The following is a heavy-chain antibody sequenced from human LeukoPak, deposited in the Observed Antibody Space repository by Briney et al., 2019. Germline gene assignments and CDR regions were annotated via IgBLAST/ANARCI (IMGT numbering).Heavy chain of an antibody. CDR1: GFTFSSYG. J-gene: IGHJ4*02. V-gene: IGHV3-30*18. CDR2: ISYDGSNK. CDR3: AKDLSESYGH. Sequence: GGSLRLSCAASGFTFSSYGMHWVRQAPGKGLEWVAVISYDGSNKYYADSVKGRFTISRDNSKNTLYLQMNSLRAEDTAVYYCAKDLSESYGHWGQGTLVTVSS. D-gene: IGHD1-26*01.